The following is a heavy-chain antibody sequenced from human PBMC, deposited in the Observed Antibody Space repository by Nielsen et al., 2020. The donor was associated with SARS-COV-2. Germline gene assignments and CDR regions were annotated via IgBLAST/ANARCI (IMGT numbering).Heavy chain of an antibody. CDR3: ARRHISNWNDRQFDY. D-gene: IGHD1-1*01. J-gene: IGHJ4*02. V-gene: IGHV4-39*01. CDR2: IYYSGST. Sequence: SETLSLTCTVSGGSISSSSYYWGWIRQPPGKGLEWIGSIYYSGSTYYNPSLKSRVTISVDTSKNQFSLKLSSVTAADTAVYYCARRHISNWNDRQFDYWGQGTLVTVSS. CDR1: GGSISSSSYY.